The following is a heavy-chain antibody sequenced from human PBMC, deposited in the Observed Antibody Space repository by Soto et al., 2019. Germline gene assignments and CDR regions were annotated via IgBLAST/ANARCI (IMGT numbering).Heavy chain of an antibody. Sequence: SDRLSLTCTPACSSITSSSYSWGWISKAPGKGLEWLGSIYYSGITYYTPSLKSRVTISVDRSKNQFSLKLSSVTAAYTAVYYSARLHQIAVSGTGIDYRGEGTLVTIS. D-gene: IGHD6-19*01. CDR1: CSSITSSSYS. V-gene: IGHV4-39*01. CDR3: ARLHQIAVSGTGIDY. CDR2: IYYSGIT. J-gene: IGHJ4*02.